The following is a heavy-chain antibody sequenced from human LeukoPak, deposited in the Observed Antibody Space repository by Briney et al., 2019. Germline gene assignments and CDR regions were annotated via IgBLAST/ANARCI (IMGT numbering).Heavy chain of an antibody. CDR1: GGSFSGYY. D-gene: IGHD3-16*01. J-gene: IGHJ6*02. CDR2: INHSGNT. V-gene: IGHV4-34*01. Sequence: SETLSLTCAVYGGSFSGYYWSWIRQPPGKGLEWIGEINHSGNTNYNPSLKSRVTISVDTSKNQFSLKLSSVTAADTAVYYCARVVYAYYYYGMDVWGQGTTVTVSS. CDR3: ARVVYAYYYYGMDV.